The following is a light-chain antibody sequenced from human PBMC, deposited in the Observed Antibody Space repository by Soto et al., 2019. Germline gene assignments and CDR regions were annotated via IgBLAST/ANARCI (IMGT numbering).Light chain of an antibody. Sequence: EIVLTQSPGTLSLSPGERATPSCRASQSVSSSFVAWFQQKPGQAPRLLIYGTSSRATGIPDRFSGSGSGTDFTLTINGLEPEDFAMYFCQQYGTSPWTFGQGTKVDIK. V-gene: IGKV3-20*01. CDR1: QSVSSSF. J-gene: IGKJ1*01. CDR3: QQYGTSPWT. CDR2: GTS.